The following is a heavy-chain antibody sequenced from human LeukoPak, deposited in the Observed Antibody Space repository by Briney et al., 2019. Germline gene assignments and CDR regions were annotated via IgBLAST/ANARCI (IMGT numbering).Heavy chain of an antibody. CDR2: INTGNGDT. D-gene: IGHD6-19*01. V-gene: IGHV1-3*04. CDR1: GYSFTSCA. CDR3: TRGGRFSVASLLMA. J-gene: IGHJ5*02. Sequence: ASVKVSCKASGYSFTSCAIHWVRQAPGQRLEWMAWINTGNGDTKYSQKFQGRVTITRDTSANTVYMELSSLRSEDTAVYYCTRGGRFSVASLLMAWGQGTLVTASS.